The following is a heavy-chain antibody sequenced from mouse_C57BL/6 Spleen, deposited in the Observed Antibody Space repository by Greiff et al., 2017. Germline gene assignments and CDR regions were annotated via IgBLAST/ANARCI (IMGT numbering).Heavy chain of an antibody. CDR2: IYPGDGDT. CDR3: ARSGAYAMDY. Sequence: QVQLKESGAELVKPGASVKISCKASGYAFSSYWMNWVKQRPGKGLEWIGQIYPGDGDTNYNGKFKGKATLTADKSSSTAYMQLSSLTSEDSAVYFCARSGAYAMDYWGQGTSVTVSS. CDR1: GYAFSSYW. D-gene: IGHD4-1*01. J-gene: IGHJ4*01. V-gene: IGHV1-80*01.